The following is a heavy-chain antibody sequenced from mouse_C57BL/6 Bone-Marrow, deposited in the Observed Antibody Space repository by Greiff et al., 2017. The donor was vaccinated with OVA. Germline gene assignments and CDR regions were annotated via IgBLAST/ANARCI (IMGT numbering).Heavy chain of an antibody. V-gene: IGHV14-4*01. J-gene: IGHJ2*01. CDR1: GFNIKDDY. Sequence: VQLQQSGAELVRPGASVKLSCTASGFNIKDDYMHWVKQRPEQGLEWIGWIDPENGDTEYASKFQGKATITADTSSNTAYLQRSSLTSEDTAVYYFTLTGNEGYWGQGTTLTVSS. CDR3: TLTGNEGY. CDR2: IDPENGDT. D-gene: IGHD4-1*01.